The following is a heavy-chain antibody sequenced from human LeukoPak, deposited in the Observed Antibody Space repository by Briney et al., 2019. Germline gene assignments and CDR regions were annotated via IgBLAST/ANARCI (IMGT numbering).Heavy chain of an antibody. V-gene: IGHV4-39*01. D-gene: IGHD3-22*01. CDR2: IYYSGST. J-gene: IGHJ4*02. CDR3: ARRTRDDYYDSSGYTRDY. Sequence: SETLSLTCTVSGGSISSSGYYWGWIRQPPGKGLEWIGSIYYSGSTYYNPSLKSRVTISVDTSKNQFSLKLSSVTAADTAVYYCARRTRDDYYDSSGYTRDYWGQGTLVTVSS. CDR1: GGSISSSGYY.